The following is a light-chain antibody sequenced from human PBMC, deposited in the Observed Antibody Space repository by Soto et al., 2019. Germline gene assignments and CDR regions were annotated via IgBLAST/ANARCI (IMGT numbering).Light chain of an antibody. CDR2: GNT. Sequence: QLVLTQPPSVSGAPGQRVTISCTGSSSKIGAGYDVHWYQQLPGTAPKLLIYGNTNRPSGVPDRFSGSKSGTSASLAITGLQAEDEADYYCQSYDISLSGGVFGGGTKLTVL. J-gene: IGLJ3*02. CDR1: SSKIGAGYD. V-gene: IGLV1-40*01. CDR3: QSYDISLSGGV.